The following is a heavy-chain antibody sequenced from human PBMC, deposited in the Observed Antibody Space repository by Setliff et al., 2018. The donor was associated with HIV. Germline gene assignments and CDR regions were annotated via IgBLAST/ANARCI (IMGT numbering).Heavy chain of an antibody. CDR2: IYTSGNT. Sequence: PSETLSLTCTVSGGSISSYYWSWIRQPAGRGLEWIGRIYTSGNTNYNPSLKSLKSRVTMSVDTSKNQFSLKLSSVTAADTAVYYCARDKTAVPRDVDAFDIRGQGTMVTVSS. CDR3: ARDKTAVPRDVDAFDI. J-gene: IGHJ3*02. D-gene: IGHD6-13*01. CDR1: GGSISSYY. V-gene: IGHV4-4*07.